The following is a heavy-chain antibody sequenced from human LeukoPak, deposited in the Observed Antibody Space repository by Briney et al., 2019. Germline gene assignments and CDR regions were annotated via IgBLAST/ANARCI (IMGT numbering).Heavy chain of an antibody. CDR1: GFTFSDYY. V-gene: IGHV3-11*01. CDR2: ISSSGSTI. CDR3: ARDQILWFGELPSFDH. D-gene: IGHD3-10*01. Sequence: SGGSLRLSCAASGFTFSDYYMSWIRQAPGKGLEWVSYISSSGSTIYYADSVKGRFTISRDNAKNSLHLQMNSLRAEDTAVYYCARDQILWFGELPSFDHWGQGTLVTVSS. J-gene: IGHJ4*02.